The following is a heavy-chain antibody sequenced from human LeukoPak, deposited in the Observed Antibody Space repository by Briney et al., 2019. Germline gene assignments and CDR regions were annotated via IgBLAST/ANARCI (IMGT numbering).Heavy chain of an antibody. D-gene: IGHD2-21*02. Sequence: GGSLRLSCAASGFTFTDYSLHWVRQAPGKGLEWVAVISFDGIKKYYADSVKGRFTISRDTSKDTLYLQMNSLRAEDTAVYYCARESQSGDEYDAFDIWGQGTMVTVSS. CDR3: ARESQSGDEYDAFDI. V-gene: IGHV3-30-3*01. CDR2: ISFDGIKK. J-gene: IGHJ3*02. CDR1: GFTFTDYS.